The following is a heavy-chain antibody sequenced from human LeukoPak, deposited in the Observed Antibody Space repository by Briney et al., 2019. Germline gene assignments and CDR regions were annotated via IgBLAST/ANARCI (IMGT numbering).Heavy chain of an antibody. Sequence: SETLSLTCTVSGGSISSYYWSWIRQPPGKGLEGIGYIYYSGSTNYNPSLKSRVTISVDTSKHQFSLKRSSVTAADTAVYYCARLVDRQQLVDWGQGTLVTVSS. D-gene: IGHD6-13*01. CDR1: GGSISSYY. CDR3: ARLVDRQQLVD. V-gene: IGHV4-59*08. J-gene: IGHJ4*02. CDR2: IYYSGST.